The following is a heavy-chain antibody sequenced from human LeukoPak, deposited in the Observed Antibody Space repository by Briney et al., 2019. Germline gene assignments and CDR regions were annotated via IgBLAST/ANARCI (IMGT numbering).Heavy chain of an antibody. J-gene: IGHJ4*02. D-gene: IGHD3-16*01. CDR2: IWFDGSNK. V-gene: IGHV3-33*08. Sequence: LSLTCTVSGGSISSYYWSWIRQPPGKGLEWVATIWFDGSNKYYADSVKGRFTISRDNSKNTLYLQMNSLRAEDTAVYHCARIRGSYSDYWGQGTLVTVSS. CDR3: ARIRGSYSDY. CDR1: GGSISSYY.